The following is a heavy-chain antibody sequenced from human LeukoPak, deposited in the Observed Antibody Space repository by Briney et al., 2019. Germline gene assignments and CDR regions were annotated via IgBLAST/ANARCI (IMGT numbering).Heavy chain of an antibody. CDR2: IYSGGSA. CDR3: ARENTMIRGVPRAFDI. Sequence: GGSLRLSCAASGFTFSSYWMSWVRQAPGKGLQWVSLIYSGGSAYYADSVKGRFTISRDNSKNTLYLQMNSLRAEDTAVYYCARENTMIRGVPRAFDIWGQGTMVTVSS. CDR1: GFTFSSYW. J-gene: IGHJ3*02. V-gene: IGHV3-66*01. D-gene: IGHD3-10*01.